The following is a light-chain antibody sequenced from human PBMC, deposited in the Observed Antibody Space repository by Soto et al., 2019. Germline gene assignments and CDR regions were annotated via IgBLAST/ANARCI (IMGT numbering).Light chain of an antibody. Sequence: EIVLTQSPGTLSLSPGERATLSCRASQSVSSYLAWYQQKPGQAPRLLIYDASNRATGIPARFSGSGSGTDFTPTISSLEPEDFAVYYCQQRSNWPPRITFGQGTRLEIK. CDR3: QQRSNWPPRIT. CDR2: DAS. J-gene: IGKJ5*01. CDR1: QSVSSY. V-gene: IGKV3-11*01.